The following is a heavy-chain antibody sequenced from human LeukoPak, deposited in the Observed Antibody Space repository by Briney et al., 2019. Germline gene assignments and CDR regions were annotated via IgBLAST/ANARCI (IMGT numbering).Heavy chain of an antibody. CDR2: IYTSGGT. D-gene: IGHD3-22*01. CDR1: GGSISSYY. J-gene: IGHJ4*02. CDR3: ARDTPGYYDSSGYYYYFDS. Sequence: PSETLSLTCTVSGGSISSYYWSWLRQPAGKGLEWIGRIYTSGGTNYNPSLKSRVTISVDTSKNQFSPRLSSVTAADTAVYYCARDTPGYYDSSGYYYYFDSWGQGTLVTVSS. V-gene: IGHV4-4*07.